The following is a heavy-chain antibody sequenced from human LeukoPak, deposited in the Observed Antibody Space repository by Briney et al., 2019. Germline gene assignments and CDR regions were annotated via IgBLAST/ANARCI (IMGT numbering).Heavy chain of an antibody. J-gene: IGHJ4*02. CDR1: GGSFSGYY. D-gene: IGHD3-10*01. V-gene: IGHV4-34*01. Sequence: SETLSLTCAVYGGSFSGYYWSWIRQPPGKGLEWIGEINHSGSTNYNPSLKSLVTISVDTSKNQFSLKLSSVTAADTAVYYCARGWNRMVRGVIGYWGQGTLVTVSS. CDR3: ARGWNRMVRGVIGY. CDR2: INHSGST.